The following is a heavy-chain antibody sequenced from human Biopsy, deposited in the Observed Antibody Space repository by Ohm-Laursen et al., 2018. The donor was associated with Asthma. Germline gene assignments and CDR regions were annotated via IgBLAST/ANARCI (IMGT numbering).Heavy chain of an antibody. V-gene: IGHV4-59*07. CDR3: ARGFVDSARYYFDY. CDR1: GGSISSFY. Sequence: SDTLSLTCSVYGGSISSFYWSWIRQPPGKGLEWIGYISYSGSTNYNPSLKSRVTISVDTSKNQFSLKLSSVTAADTAVYYWARGFVDSARYYFDYWGQGTLVTVSS. J-gene: IGHJ4*02. D-gene: IGHD5-18*01. CDR2: ISYSGST.